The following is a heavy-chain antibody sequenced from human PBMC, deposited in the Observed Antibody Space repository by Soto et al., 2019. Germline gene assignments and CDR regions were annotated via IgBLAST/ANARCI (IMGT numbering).Heavy chain of an antibody. CDR3: ARGRLISLYYFDH. V-gene: IGHV3-13*01. CDR2: IGTAGDT. J-gene: IGHJ4*02. CDR1: EFTFSNYD. Sequence: EVQLVESGGGLVQPGGSLRLSCAASEFTFSNYDMHWVRQVTGKGLEWVSTIGTAGDTYYPGSVKGRFTIARENAKISLYLQMNSLRAEDTAVYYCARGRLISLYYFDHWGQGTLVTVSS. D-gene: IGHD2-15*01.